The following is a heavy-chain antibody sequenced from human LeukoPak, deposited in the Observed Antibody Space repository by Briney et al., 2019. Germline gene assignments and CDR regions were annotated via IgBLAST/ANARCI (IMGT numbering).Heavy chain of an antibody. CDR2: IHYSGST. Sequence: SETLSLTCTVSGGSNYWSWIRQPPGKGLEWIAYIHYSGSTNYNPSLKSRVTISVDTSKNQFSLKLSSVTAADTAVYYCASLHLYSSSWYDYWGQGTLVTVSS. D-gene: IGHD6-13*01. CDR3: ASLHLYSSSWYDY. V-gene: IGHV4-59*01. J-gene: IGHJ4*02. CDR1: GGSNY.